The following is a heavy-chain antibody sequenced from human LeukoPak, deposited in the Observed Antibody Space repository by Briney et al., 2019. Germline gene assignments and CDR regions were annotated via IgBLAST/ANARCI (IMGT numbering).Heavy chain of an antibody. CDR2: IYPGDSDT. J-gene: IGHJ4*02. CDR1: GYIFTSYW. D-gene: IGHD5-18*01. CDR3: ASNRGYTYGYYFVY. Sequence: GASLKISCKCAGYIFTSYWIGWVRQLPGKGLEWMGIIYPGDSDTRYSPSFQGQVTISADKSISTAYLQWSSLKASDTAMYYCASNRGYTYGYYFVYWGQGTLVTVSS. V-gene: IGHV5-51*01.